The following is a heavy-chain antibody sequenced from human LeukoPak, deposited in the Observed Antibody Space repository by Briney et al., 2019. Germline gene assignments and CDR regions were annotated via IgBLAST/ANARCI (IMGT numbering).Heavy chain of an antibody. V-gene: IGHV1-18*01. CDR3: ARDYYDSSGYYRGGDYFDY. Sequence: ASVKVSCKASGYTFSSYGISWVRQAPGQGLEWMGWISAYNGNTNYAQKLQGRVTMTTDTSTSTAYMELRSLRSDDTAVYYCARDYYDSSGYYRGGDYFDYRGQGTLVTVSS. D-gene: IGHD3-22*01. CDR2: ISAYNGNT. J-gene: IGHJ4*02. CDR1: GYTFSSYG.